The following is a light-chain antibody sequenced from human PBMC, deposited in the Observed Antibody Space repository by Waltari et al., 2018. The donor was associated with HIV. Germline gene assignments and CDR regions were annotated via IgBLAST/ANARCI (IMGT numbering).Light chain of an antibody. CDR1: RLGDES. V-gene: IGLV3-1*01. J-gene: IGLJ2*01. CDR3: QAWDSNTAV. CDR2: QDT. Sequence: SYELTQPPSVSVSPGQTASITCSGDRLGDESVSWYQQKPGQSPVLVIYQDTKRPSGIPERFSGSDSGNTVTLTISGTQAMDEADYYCQAWDSNTAVFGGGTKLTVL.